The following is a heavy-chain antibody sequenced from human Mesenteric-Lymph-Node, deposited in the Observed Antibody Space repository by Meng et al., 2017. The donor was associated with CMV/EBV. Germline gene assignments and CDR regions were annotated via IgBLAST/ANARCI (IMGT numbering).Heavy chain of an antibody. J-gene: IGHJ4*02. CDR2: ISSSGSTI. CDR3: AKEGGGGRSSGEDY. CDR1: GFTFSSYE. D-gene: IGHD6-6*01. Sequence: GESLKISCAASGFTFSSYEMNWVRQAPGKGLEWVSYISSSGSTIYYADSVKGRFTISRDNSKMTLYLQINSLRAEDTALYYCAKEGGGGRSSGEDYWGQGTLVTVSS. V-gene: IGHV3-48*03.